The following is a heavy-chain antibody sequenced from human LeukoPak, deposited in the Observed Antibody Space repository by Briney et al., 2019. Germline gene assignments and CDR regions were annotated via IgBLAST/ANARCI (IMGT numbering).Heavy chain of an antibody. CDR1: TGSLSGYS. Sequence: PSETLSLTCSVYTGSLSGYSWSWIRQSPGKELEWIGEIHESRRTDYNPSLKSRVTISKDTSKKEFSLKLTSVTAADTAVYYCARSQSAWAAPSFDVWAKGPWSPSL. CDR2: IHESRRT. CDR3: ARSQSAWAAPSFDV. D-gene: IGHD7-27*01. J-gene: IGHJ3*01. V-gene: IGHV4-34*01.